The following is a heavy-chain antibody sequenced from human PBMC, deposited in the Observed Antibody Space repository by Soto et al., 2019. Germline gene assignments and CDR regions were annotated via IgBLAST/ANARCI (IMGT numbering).Heavy chain of an antibody. Sequence: QVQLVQSGAEVKKPGASVKVSCKASGYTFTSYAMHWVRQAPGQRLEWMGWINADNGNTKYSQKFQGRVTITRDTSASTAYMELSSLGSEDTDVYYCVRTNLVVVVVPTLGYFDYWGQGTLVTVSS. CDR3: VRTNLVVVVVPTLGYFDY. J-gene: IGHJ4*02. V-gene: IGHV1-3*01. CDR2: INADNGNT. D-gene: IGHD2-15*01. CDR1: GYTFTSYA.